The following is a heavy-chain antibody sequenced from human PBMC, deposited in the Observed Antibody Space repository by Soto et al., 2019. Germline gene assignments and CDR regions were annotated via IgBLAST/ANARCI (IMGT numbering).Heavy chain of an antibody. V-gene: IGHV4-59*01. D-gene: IGHD5-12*01. J-gene: IGHJ4*02. Sequence: SETLSLTCTVSGDSISSSYWNWIRQAPGKGLEWIGYIDDTGSTNYNPSLKSRVTISVDTSKNQFSLKLSSVTAADTAVYYCARGRGYSGYESTYYFDYWGQGALVTVSS. CDR1: GDSISSSY. CDR2: IDDTGST. CDR3: ARGRGYSGYESTYYFDY.